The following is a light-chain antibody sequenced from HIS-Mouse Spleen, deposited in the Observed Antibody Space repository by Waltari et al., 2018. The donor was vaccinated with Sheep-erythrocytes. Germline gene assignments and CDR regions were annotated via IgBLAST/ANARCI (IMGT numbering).Light chain of an antibody. CDR2: RNN. Sequence: QSVLTQPPSASGTPGQRVTISCSGSSSNIGRNYVYRYPQLPGTAPKLLIYRNNQRPSGVPDRFSGSKSGTSASLAISGLRSEDEADYYCAAWDDSLSGVVFGGGTKLTVL. V-gene: IGLV1-47*01. CDR3: AAWDDSLSGVV. J-gene: IGLJ2*01. CDR1: SSNIGRNY.